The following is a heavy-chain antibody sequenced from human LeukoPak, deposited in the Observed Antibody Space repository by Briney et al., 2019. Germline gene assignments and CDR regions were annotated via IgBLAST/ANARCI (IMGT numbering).Heavy chain of an antibody. CDR1: GGSISSGGYY. CDR3: ARHYSSRKRTPFDY. Sequence: PSETLSLTCTVSGGSISSGGYYWSWIRQHPGKGLEWIGYIYYSGSTYYNPSLKSRVTISVDTSKNQFSLKLSSVTAADTAVYYCARHYSSRKRTPFDYWGQGTLVTVSS. D-gene: IGHD6-13*01. CDR2: IYYSGST. V-gene: IGHV4-30-4*08. J-gene: IGHJ4*02.